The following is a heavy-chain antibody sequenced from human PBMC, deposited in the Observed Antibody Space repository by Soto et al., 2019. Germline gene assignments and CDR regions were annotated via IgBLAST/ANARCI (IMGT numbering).Heavy chain of an antibody. CDR2: ISYDGSNK. V-gene: IGHV3-30-3*01. Sequence: QVQLVESGGGVVQPGRSLRLSSAASGFTFSSYAMHWVRQAPGKGLEWVAVISYDGSNKYYADSVKGRFTISRDNSKNTLYLQMNSLRAEDTAVYYCARGPAGVGAFDIWGQGTMVTVSS. CDR1: GFTFSSYA. J-gene: IGHJ3*02. D-gene: IGHD2-2*01. CDR3: ARGPAGVGAFDI.